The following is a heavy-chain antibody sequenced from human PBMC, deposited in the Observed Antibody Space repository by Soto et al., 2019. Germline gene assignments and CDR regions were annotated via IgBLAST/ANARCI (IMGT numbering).Heavy chain of an antibody. Sequence: PGGSLRLSCAASGFNFDDYAMHWVRQIPGKGLEWVSGISWEGGSIGYADSVKGRFTISRDNAKNSLYLQMSSLRTEDTAFYYCAILGTYYFDNSDNYFDFWGQGTLVTVSS. J-gene: IGHJ4*02. CDR2: ISWEGGSI. CDR3: AILGTYYFDNSDNYFDF. V-gene: IGHV3-9*01. D-gene: IGHD3-22*01. CDR1: GFNFDDYA.